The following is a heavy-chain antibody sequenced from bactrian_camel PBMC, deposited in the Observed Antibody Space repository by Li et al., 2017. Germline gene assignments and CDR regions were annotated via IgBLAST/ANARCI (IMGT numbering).Heavy chain of an antibody. J-gene: IGHJ4*01. Sequence: HVQLVESGGGSVQRGGSLRLSCETPPYAYSNYCLAWFRQAPGKEHEGVAAIDTDGRTSYADSVKGRFTISQGNAENTVYLQMNSLKPEDTAIYYCAADGTGCIDYGLGLNPTESDYDAWGQGTQVTVS. V-gene: IGHV3S53*01. CDR2: IDTDGRT. CDR1: PYAYSNYC. CDR3: AADGTGCIDYGLGLNPTESDYDA. D-gene: IGHD5*01.